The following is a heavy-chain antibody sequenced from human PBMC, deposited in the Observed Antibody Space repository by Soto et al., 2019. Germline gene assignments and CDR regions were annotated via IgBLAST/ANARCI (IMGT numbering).Heavy chain of an antibody. D-gene: IGHD3-10*01. CDR1: GFTFSSYA. Sequence: GGSLRLSCAASGFTFSSYAMSWVRQAPGKGLEWVSAIGGSGGSTYYADSVKGRFTISRDNSKNTLYLQMNSLRAEDTAVYYCANGGSSGDYYYYMDVWGKGTTVTVSS. CDR2: IGGSGGST. J-gene: IGHJ6*03. CDR3: ANGGSSGDYYYYMDV. V-gene: IGHV3-23*01.